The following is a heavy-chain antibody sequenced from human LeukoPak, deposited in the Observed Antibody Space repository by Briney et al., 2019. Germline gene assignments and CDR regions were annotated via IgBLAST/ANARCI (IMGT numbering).Heavy chain of an antibody. D-gene: IGHD1-14*01. CDR2: ISRSGSTT. CDR3: ARDRPGKYYFDS. J-gene: IGHJ4*02. V-gene: IGHV3-48*02. CDR1: GFTFSADS. Sequence: PGGSLRLSCVGSGFTFSADSMNWVRQAPDKGLEWISYISRSGSTTYYGDSVKGRSTISRDNAKNSVFLQLNSLRDEDTAVYFCARDRPGKYYFDSWGQGALVIVS.